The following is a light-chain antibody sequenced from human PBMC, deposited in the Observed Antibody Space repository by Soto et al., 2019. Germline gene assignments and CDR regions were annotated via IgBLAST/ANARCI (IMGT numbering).Light chain of an antibody. CDR2: EVS. V-gene: IGLV2-14*01. J-gene: IGLJ3*02. CDR3: ASYTSGSRWV. Sequence: QSALTQPASVSGSPGQSITISCTGTSSDVGGYNYVSWYQQHPGKAPKLMIYEVSDRPSGVSNRFSGSKSGNTASLTISGLRAEDEGDYYCASYTSGSRWVFGGGTKVTVL. CDR1: SSDVGGYNY.